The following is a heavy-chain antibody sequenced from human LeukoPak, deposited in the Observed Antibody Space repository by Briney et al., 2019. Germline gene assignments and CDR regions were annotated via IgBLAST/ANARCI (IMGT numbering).Heavy chain of an antibody. Sequence: SSETLSLTCTVSGGSISSYYWGWFRQPPGKGLEWIGYISYSGTTNYNPSLKSRITISMDTSKNQFSLKLSSVTAADTAVYYCARGQLVRAGWFDPWGQGTLVTVSS. J-gene: IGHJ5*02. V-gene: IGHV4-59*01. D-gene: IGHD6-6*01. CDR1: GGSISSYY. CDR3: ARGQLVRAGWFDP. CDR2: ISYSGTT.